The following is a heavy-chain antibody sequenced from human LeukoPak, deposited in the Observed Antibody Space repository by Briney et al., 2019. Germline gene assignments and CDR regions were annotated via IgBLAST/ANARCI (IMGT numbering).Heavy chain of an antibody. CDR3: AGGVYDSGSLSWFDP. D-gene: IGHD3-10*01. V-gene: IGHV4-4*07. Sequence: PSETLSLTCTVSGDSISSHYWSWIRQPAGKRLEWVGRAHASGGSSYNPSLKSRVTLFVDKSKNQLSLKLSSVTAADTAVYSCAGGVYDSGSLSWFDPWGQGTLVIVSS. J-gene: IGHJ5*02. CDR1: GDSISSHY. CDR2: AHASGGS.